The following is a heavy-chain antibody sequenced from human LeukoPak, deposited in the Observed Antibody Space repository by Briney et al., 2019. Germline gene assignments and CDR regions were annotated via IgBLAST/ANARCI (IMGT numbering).Heavy chain of an antibody. J-gene: IGHJ4*02. CDR3: ARELWFGDGDYFDY. Sequence: PSETLSLACTVYGGSISSYYWSWIRQPPGKGLEWIGYIYYSGSTNYNPSLKSRVTISVDTSKNQFSLKLSSVTAADTAVYYCARELWFGDGDYFDYWGQGTLVTVSS. CDR2: IYYSGST. CDR1: GGSISSYY. D-gene: IGHD3-10*01. V-gene: IGHV4-59*01.